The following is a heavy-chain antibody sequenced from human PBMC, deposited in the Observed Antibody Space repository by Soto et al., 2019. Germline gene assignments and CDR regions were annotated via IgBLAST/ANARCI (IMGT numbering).Heavy chain of an antibody. CDR1: GFIFSSYA. D-gene: IGHD3-3*01. Sequence: PGGSLRLSCAASGFIFSSYALTWVRKAPGKGLEWVSGISGSGGTTYYVDSVKGRFTISRDNSKNTLYLQMNSLRDEDTAVYYCAKQNRVLRFLEWSPFDYWGQGTLVTVSS. CDR2: ISGSGGTT. V-gene: IGHV3-23*01. J-gene: IGHJ4*02. CDR3: AKQNRVLRFLEWSPFDY.